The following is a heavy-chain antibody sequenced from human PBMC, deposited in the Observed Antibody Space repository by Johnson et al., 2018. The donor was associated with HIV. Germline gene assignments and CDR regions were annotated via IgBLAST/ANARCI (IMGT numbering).Heavy chain of an antibody. CDR2: IKQDGSEK. Sequence: VQLVESGGGVVQPGGSLRLSCAVSGFTFSSYWMSCVRQAPGKGLEWVANIKQDGSEKYYVDSVKGRFTISRDNAKKSLYLQMNSLRAEDTAVYYCARVDGSTWYSLYDAFDIWGQGTMVTVSS. D-gene: IGHD6-13*01. CDR1: GFTFSSYW. CDR3: ARVDGSTWYSLYDAFDI. V-gene: IGHV3-7*02. J-gene: IGHJ3*02.